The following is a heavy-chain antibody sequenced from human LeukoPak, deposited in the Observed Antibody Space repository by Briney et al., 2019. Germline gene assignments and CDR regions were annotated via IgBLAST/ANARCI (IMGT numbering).Heavy chain of an antibody. CDR1: GYSFTSYW. V-gene: IGHV5-51*01. CDR2: IYPGDSDT. Sequence: GESLKISCKGSGYSFTSYWIGWVRQMPGKGLEWMGIIYPGDSDTRYSPSFQGQVTISVDKSISTTYLQWSSLKASDTAMYYCARRSTYSYDSSGYPATDFDYWGQGTLVTVSS. CDR3: ARRSTYSYDSSGYPATDFDY. J-gene: IGHJ4*02. D-gene: IGHD3-22*01.